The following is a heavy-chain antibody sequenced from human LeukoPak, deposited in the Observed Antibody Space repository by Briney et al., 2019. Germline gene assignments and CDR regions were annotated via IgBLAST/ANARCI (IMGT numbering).Heavy chain of an antibody. V-gene: IGHV3-30-3*02. Sequence: PGGSLRLSCAASGFTFSSYAMSWVRQAPGKGLEWVAVISYDGSNKYYADSVKGRFTISRDNSKNTLYLQMNSLRAEDTAVYYCAKFHCSSTSCYTPFTPYYFDYWGQGTLVTVSS. D-gene: IGHD2-2*02. CDR2: ISYDGSNK. CDR3: AKFHCSSTSCYTPFTPYYFDY. J-gene: IGHJ4*02. CDR1: GFTFSSYA.